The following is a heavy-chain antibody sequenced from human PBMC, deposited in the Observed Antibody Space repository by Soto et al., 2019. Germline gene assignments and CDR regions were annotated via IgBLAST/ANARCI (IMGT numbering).Heavy chain of an antibody. D-gene: IGHD6-13*01. CDR2: ISGSADST. CDR3: AKCLAAAGYCYFDY. V-gene: IGHV3-23*01. CDR1: GFTFSSYA. Sequence: GGSLRLSCAASGFTFSSYAMSWVRQAPGKGLEWVSAISGSADSTYYADSVKGRFTISRDNFKNTLYLQMNSLRAEDTAVYYCAKCLAAAGYCYFDYWGQGTLVTVSS. J-gene: IGHJ4*02.